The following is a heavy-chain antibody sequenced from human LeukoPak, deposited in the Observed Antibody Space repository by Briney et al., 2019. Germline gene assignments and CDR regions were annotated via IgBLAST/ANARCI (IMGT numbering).Heavy chain of an antibody. V-gene: IGHV4-34*01. Sequence: SESLSLTCAVYGGSFSGYYWSWIRQPPGKGLEWIGEINHSGSTNYNPSLKSRVTISLDTSKSQFSLKVRYVTAADTAVYYCARGYSSSFDYWGQGTLVTVSS. CDR1: GGSFSGYY. CDR3: ARGYSSSFDY. J-gene: IGHJ4*02. CDR2: INHSGST. D-gene: IGHD6-6*01.